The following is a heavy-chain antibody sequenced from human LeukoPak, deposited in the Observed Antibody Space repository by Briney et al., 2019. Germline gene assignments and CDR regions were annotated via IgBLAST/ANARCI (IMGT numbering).Heavy chain of an antibody. CDR3: ARVVSSSWYLLY. CDR2: IYSGGST. Sequence: GGSLRLSCAASGFTVSSNYMSWVRQAPGKGLEWVSVIYSGGSTYYADSVKGRFTISRDNSKNTLYLQMNSLRAEDTAVYYCARVVSSSWYLLYWGQGTLVTVSS. V-gene: IGHV3-66*01. CDR1: GFTVSSNY. D-gene: IGHD6-13*01. J-gene: IGHJ4*02.